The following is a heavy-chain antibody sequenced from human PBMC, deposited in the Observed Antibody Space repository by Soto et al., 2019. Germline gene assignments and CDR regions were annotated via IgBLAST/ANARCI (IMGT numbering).Heavy chain of an antibody. CDR3: ARDTGVGTSDY. CDR2: INAGDGNT. J-gene: IGHJ4*02. D-gene: IGHD7-27*01. Sequence: QVHLVQSGAEVRKPGASVKDSCKASGYTFSSYAMHWVRQAPGQRLEWMGWINAGDGNTKPSQKFQDRVTISPDTSASTAHMELTTLRSDDTALYSCARDTGVGTSDYWRQGTLVTVSP. V-gene: IGHV1-3*01. CDR1: GYTFSSYA.